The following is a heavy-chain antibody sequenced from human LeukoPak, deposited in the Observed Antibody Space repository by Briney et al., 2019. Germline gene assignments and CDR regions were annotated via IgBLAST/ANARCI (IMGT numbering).Heavy chain of an antibody. J-gene: IGHJ4*02. CDR3: ARKLERRRPFDY. CDR1: GGSFSGYY. V-gene: IGHV4-34*01. D-gene: IGHD1-1*01. CDR2: INHSGST. Sequence: SETLSLTCAVYGGSFSGYYWSWIRQPPGKGLEWIGEINHSGSTNYNPSLKSRVTISVDTSKHQFSLKLSSVTAADTAVYYCARKLERRRPFDYWGQGTLVTVSS.